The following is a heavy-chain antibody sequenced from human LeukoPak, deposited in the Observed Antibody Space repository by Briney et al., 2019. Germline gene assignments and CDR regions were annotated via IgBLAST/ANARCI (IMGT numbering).Heavy chain of an antibody. CDR3: ARKENILTGYYDH. D-gene: IGHD3-9*01. CDR1: GFTFSSYT. CDR2: ISSDSNYI. J-gene: IGHJ5*02. V-gene: IGHV3-21*01. Sequence: NPGGSLRLSCAASGFTFSSYTMNWVRQAPGKGLEWVSSISSDSNYIYYADSVKGRFTISRDNAWNSLYLQMNSLRAEDTAVYYCARKENILTGYYDHWGQGTLVTVSS.